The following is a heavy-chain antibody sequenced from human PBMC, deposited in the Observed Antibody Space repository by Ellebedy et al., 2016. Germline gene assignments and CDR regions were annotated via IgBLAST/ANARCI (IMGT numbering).Heavy chain of an antibody. V-gene: IGHV1-69*04. Sequence: SVKVSXXTSGGNFNNLVISWVRQAPGQGFEWMGRVIPIVNVANYAQKFQGRVTMTADASTSTFYMDLDRLTSDDTAFYYCAGKVGGNPTFDFWGPGTRVTVDS. CDR2: VIPIVNVA. CDR3: AGKVGGNPTFDF. D-gene: IGHD1-26*01. J-gene: IGHJ4*02. CDR1: GGNFNNLV.